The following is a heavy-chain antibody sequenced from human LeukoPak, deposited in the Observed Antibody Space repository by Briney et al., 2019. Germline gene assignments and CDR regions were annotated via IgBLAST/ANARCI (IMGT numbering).Heavy chain of an antibody. Sequence: SVKVSCKASGGTFSSYAISWERQAPGQGLEWMGGIIPIFGTANYAQKFQGRVTITADESASTAYMELSSLRSEDTAVYYCARDPRTMVRGVPAALRYWGQGTLVTVSS. CDR2: IIPIFGTA. J-gene: IGHJ4*02. V-gene: IGHV1-69*13. CDR1: GGTFSSYA. CDR3: ARDPRTMVRGVPAALRY. D-gene: IGHD3-10*01.